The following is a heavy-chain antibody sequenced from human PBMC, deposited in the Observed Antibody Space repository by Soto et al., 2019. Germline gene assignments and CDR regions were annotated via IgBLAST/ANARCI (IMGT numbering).Heavy chain of an antibody. D-gene: IGHD1-26*01. CDR2: ISAYNGNT. Sequence: GASVKVSCKASGYTFTSYGISWVRQAPGQGLEWMGWISAYNGNTNYAQKLQGRVTMTTDTSTSTAYMELRSLRSDDTAVYYCARDSVVGGSYYVLLFDYWGQGTLVTVSS. CDR1: GYTFTSYG. J-gene: IGHJ4*02. CDR3: ARDSVVGGSYYVLLFDY. V-gene: IGHV1-18*01.